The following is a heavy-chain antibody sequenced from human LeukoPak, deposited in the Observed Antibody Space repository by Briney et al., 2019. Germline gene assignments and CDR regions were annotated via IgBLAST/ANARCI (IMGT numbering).Heavy chain of an antibody. CDR2: IYSGGST. D-gene: IGHD4-11*01. CDR3: ARVTKTHYYYMDV. CDR1: GFTVSSNY. Sequence: GGSLRLSCAASGFTVSSNYMSWVRQAPGKGLEWVSVIYSGGSTYYADSVKGRFTISRDNSKNTLYLQMNSLRAKDTAVYYCARVTKTHYYYMDVWGKGTTVTVSS. V-gene: IGHV3-53*01. J-gene: IGHJ6*03.